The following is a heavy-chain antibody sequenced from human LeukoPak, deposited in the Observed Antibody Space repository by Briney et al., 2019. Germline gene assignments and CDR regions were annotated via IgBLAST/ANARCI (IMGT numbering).Heavy chain of an antibody. Sequence: GGSLRLSFAASGFTFINYGMHWVRQAPGKGLEWVAVISYDGSNKYYADSVKGRFAISRDNSKNKLYLQMNSLRAEDTAVYYCAKAYGYCTTTSCSHEEFDYWGQGTLVTVSS. J-gene: IGHJ4*02. D-gene: IGHD2-2*01. CDR1: GFTFINYG. V-gene: IGHV3-30*18. CDR3: AKAYGYCTTTSCSHEEFDY. CDR2: ISYDGSNK.